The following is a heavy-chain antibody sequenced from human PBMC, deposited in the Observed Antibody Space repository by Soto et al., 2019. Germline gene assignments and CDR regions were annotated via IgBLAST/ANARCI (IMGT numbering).Heavy chain of an antibody. J-gene: IGHJ4*02. Sequence: EVQLLESGGDLVQPGGSLRLSCAASGLTSSTYAMSWVRQAPGKGLEWVSGISGSGGNTYYADSVKGRFTISRDNSKNMLYLQMNSLRAEDTAVYYCAKRLTTVTPVFDCWGQGTMVTVSS. CDR2: ISGSGGNT. CDR3: AKRLTTVTPVFDC. V-gene: IGHV3-23*01. CDR1: GLTSSTYA. D-gene: IGHD4-17*01.